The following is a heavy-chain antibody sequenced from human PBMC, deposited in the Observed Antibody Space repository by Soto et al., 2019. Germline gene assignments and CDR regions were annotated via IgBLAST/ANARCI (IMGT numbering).Heavy chain of an antibody. J-gene: IGHJ3*02. V-gene: IGHV4-39*01. CDR3: ARFPLRFVVVVAATPRDAFDI. D-gene: IGHD2-15*01. Sequence: PSETLSLTCTVSGGSISSSSYYWGWIRQPPGKGLEWIGSIYYSGSTYYNPSLKSRVTISVDTSKNQFSLKLSSVTAADTVVYYCARFPLRFVVVVAATPRDAFDIWGQGTMVT. CDR2: IYYSGST. CDR1: GGSISSSSYY.